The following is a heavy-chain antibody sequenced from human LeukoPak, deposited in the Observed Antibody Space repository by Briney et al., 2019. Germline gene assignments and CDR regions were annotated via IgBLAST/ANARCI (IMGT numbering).Heavy chain of an antibody. CDR3: ARLYQGKRPPDY. CDR1: GDSIFSTTYY. D-gene: IGHD6-25*01. CDR2: IFHSGSI. J-gene: IGHJ4*02. Sequence: PSETLSLTCTVSGDSIFSTTYYWGWIRQPPGKGLEWIGSIFHSGSIYYNPSLKSRVTISVDTSKNQLSLRLRSVTAADTAVYYCARLYQGKRPPDYWGQGTLVTVSS. V-gene: IGHV4-39*01.